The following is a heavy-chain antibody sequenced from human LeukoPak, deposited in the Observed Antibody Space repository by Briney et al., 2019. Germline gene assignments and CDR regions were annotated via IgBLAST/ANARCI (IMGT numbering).Heavy chain of an antibody. D-gene: IGHD2-2*01. CDR2: ISAYNGNT. V-gene: IGHV1-18*01. CDR3: ARAGYCSSTSCYRDFDY. CDR1: GYTFTIYG. Sequence: ASVTVSFKASGYTFTIYGISWVRQAPGQGLEWMGWISAYNGNTNYAQKLQGRVTMTTDTSTSTAYMELRSLRSDDTAVYYCARAGYCSSTSCYRDFDYWGQGTLVTVSS. J-gene: IGHJ4*02.